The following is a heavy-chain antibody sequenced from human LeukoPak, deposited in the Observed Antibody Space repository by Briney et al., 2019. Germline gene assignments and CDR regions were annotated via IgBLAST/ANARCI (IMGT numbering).Heavy chain of an antibody. Sequence: GGSLRLSCAASGFPFSNFAMSWVRQAPGRGLEWVTAIDSSGSSTYYADSVRGRFTISRDNSGNTLFLQMHSLRAEDTAVYYCARDIAVAGNYFDYWGQGTLVNVSP. V-gene: IGHV3-23*01. D-gene: IGHD6-19*01. CDR1: GFPFSNFA. J-gene: IGHJ4*02. CDR3: ARDIAVAGNYFDY. CDR2: IDSSGSST.